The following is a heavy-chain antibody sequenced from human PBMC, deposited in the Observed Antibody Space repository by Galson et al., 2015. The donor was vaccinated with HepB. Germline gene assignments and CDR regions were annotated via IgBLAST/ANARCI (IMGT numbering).Heavy chain of an antibody. V-gene: IGHV3-48*02. J-gene: IGHJ4*02. D-gene: IGHD4-17*01. CDR1: GFIFSNYN. CDR2: ISSSRITK. CDR3: AGGPGTTIDY. Sequence: SLRLSCAASGFIFSNYNMNWVRQAPGKGLEWVSYISSSRITKYYADSVKGRFTISRDNAKKSLYLQMNSLRDEDTAVYYCAGGPGTTIDYWGQGTLVTVSS.